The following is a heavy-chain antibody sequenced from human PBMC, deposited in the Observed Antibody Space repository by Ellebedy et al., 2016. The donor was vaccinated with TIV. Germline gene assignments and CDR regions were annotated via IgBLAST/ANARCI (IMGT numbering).Heavy chain of an antibody. J-gene: IGHJ2*01. CDR3: ASFVDTAMAHNWYFDL. CDR2: INRSGST. CDR1: GGSFSGYY. V-gene: IGHV4-34*01. D-gene: IGHD5-18*01. Sequence: GSLRLSCAVYGGSFSGYYWSWIRQPPGKGLEWIGEINRSGSTNYNPSLMGRVTISVDTSKNQFSLKLSSVTAADTAVYYCASFVDTAMAHNWYFDLWGRGTLVTVSS.